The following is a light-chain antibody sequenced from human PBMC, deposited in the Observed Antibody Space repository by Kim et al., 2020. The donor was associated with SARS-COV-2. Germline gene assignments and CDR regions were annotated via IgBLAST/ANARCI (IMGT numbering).Light chain of an antibody. CDR1: QSVSSSY. CDR3: QQYGSSPYT. CDR2: GAS. J-gene: IGKJ2*01. V-gene: IGKV3-20*01. Sequence: LSPGERATLSCRASQSVSSSYLAWYQQKPGQAPRLLIYGASSRATGIPDRFSGSGSGTDFTLTISRLEPEDFAVYYCQQYGSSPYTCGQGTKLEI.